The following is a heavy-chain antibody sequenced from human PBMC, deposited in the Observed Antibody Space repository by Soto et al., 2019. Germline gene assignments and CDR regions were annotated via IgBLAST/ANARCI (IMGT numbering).Heavy chain of an antibody. J-gene: IGHJ5*02. CDR1: GDSVINNQYH. V-gene: IGHV4-39*01. Sequence: QESGPGLVKPSETLSLICTVSGDSVINNQYHWGWIRQPPGKGLEWIATVHYSGNTHYNPSLRSRVTISVDTSKSQFSLTLTSVTAADTAVYYCARADGFVVVTPFMASWGQGTLVTVSS. D-gene: IGHD3-3*01. CDR3: ARADGFVVVTPFMAS. CDR2: VHYSGNT.